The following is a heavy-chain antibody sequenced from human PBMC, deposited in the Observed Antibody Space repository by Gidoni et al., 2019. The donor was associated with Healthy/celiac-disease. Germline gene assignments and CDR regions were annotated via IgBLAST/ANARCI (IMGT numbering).Heavy chain of an antibody. CDR3: ARGVTQDPGDY. CDR1: GCTFSSYA. J-gene: IGHJ4*02. CDR2: ISYDGSNK. D-gene: IGHD2-15*01. Sequence: QVQPVEAGGGGVQPGRALRPHCAAAGCTFSSYAMHWVRQAPGKGLGWVAVISYDGSNKYYADSVKGRFTISRDNSKNTLYLQMNSLRAEDTAVYYCARGVTQDPGDYWGQGTLVTVSS. V-gene: IGHV3-30-3*01.